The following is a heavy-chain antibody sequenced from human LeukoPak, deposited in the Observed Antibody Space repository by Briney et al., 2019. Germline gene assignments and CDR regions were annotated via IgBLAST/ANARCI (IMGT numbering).Heavy chain of an antibody. V-gene: IGHV1-58*02. CDR3: AASQTPYSGYDTFDY. Sequence: SVKVSCKASGFTFTSSAMQWVRQARGQRLEWIGWIVVGSGNTNYAQKFQERVTITRDMSTSTAYMELSSLRSEDTAVYYCAASQTPYSGYDTFDYWGQGTLVTVSS. CDR1: GFTFTSSA. J-gene: IGHJ4*02. CDR2: IVVGSGNT. D-gene: IGHD5-12*01.